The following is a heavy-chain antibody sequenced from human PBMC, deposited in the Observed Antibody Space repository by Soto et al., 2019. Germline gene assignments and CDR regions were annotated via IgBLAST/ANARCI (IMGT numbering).Heavy chain of an antibody. D-gene: IGHD6-13*01. V-gene: IGHV3-11*05. CDR2: ISSSTSHT. CDR1: GFTFSDYY. Sequence: VQLVESGGGLVKPGGSLRLSCAASGFTFSDYYMPWIRQAPGKGLEWVSYISSSTSHTNYADSVKGRFTISRDNAKNSLFLQMNSLRAEDTAVYYCARGRGAAADYCDFWGQGTLVTVSS. CDR3: ARGRGAAADYCDF. J-gene: IGHJ4*02.